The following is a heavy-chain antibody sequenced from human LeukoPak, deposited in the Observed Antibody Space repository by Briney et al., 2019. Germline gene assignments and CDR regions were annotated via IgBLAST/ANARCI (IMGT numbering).Heavy chain of an antibody. J-gene: IGHJ4*02. D-gene: IGHD6-6*01. CDR3: VRDSSSSALY. CDR2: IRYDGSNT. V-gene: IGHV3-30*02. CDR1: GFTFSSYG. Sequence: GSLRLSCAASGFTFSSYGMHWVRQAPGKGLDWVAFIRYDGSNTYYADSVKGRFTISRDNSKNMLYLQMNSLRAEDTGVYYCVRDSSSSALYWGQGTLVTVSS.